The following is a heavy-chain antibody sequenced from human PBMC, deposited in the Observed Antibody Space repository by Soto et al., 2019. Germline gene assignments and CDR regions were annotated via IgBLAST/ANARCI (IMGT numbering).Heavy chain of an antibody. CDR1: GGSVYSGAYY. Sequence: QVQLRESGPGLVKPSETLSLTCTVSGGSVYSGAYYWTWIRQAPGKELEWIGYISYTGNTNYNPCLKSPVSMAVDTSRDQFTLKRSAMTPADSAAYYCARGVGNFYFFYGMDVWGQGITVTVSS. D-gene: IGHD2-15*01. CDR3: ARGVGNFYFFYGMDV. J-gene: IGHJ6*02. V-gene: IGHV4-61*08. CDR2: ISYTGNT.